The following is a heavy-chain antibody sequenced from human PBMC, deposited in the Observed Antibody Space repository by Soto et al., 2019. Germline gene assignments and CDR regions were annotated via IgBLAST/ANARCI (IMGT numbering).Heavy chain of an antibody. V-gene: IGHV4-30-4*01. CDR3: ARATDYYDSSGYYGFDY. Sequence: PSETLSLTCTVSGGSISSGDYYWSWIRQPPGKGLEWIGYIYYSGSTYYNPSLKSRVTISVDTSKNQFSLKLSSVTAADTAVYYCARATDYYDSSGYYGFDYWGQGNLVTVSS. D-gene: IGHD3-22*01. CDR1: GGSISSGDYY. CDR2: IYYSGST. J-gene: IGHJ4*02.